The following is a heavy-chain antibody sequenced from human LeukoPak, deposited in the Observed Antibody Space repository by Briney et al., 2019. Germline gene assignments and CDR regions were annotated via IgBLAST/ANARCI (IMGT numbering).Heavy chain of an antibody. CDR1: GGSLRSDRHN. CDR2: VDQAGSP. CDR3: ARDLGGYPFFMDV. Sequence: SETLSLTCSVSGGSLRSDRHNWAWVRQSADKGLEHIGSVDQAGSPYYNPPLKSRVTISVDTSNKQFSLNLTSVTAADTAVYYCARDLGGYPFFMDVWGKGITVTVSS. J-gene: IGHJ6*03. V-gene: IGHV4-39*07. D-gene: IGHD2-15*01.